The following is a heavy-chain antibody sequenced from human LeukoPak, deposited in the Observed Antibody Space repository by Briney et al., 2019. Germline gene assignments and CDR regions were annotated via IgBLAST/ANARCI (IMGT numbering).Heavy chain of an antibody. J-gene: IGHJ4*02. V-gene: IGHV4-59*01. Sequence: SETLSLTCTVSGGSISSYYWSWIRQPPGKGLEWIGYIYYSGSTNYNPSLKSRVTISVDTSKNQFSLKLSSVTAADTAVYYCARAGYYYATREYYFDYWGQGTLVTVSS. CDR3: ARAGYYYATREYYFDY. D-gene: IGHD3-10*01. CDR1: GGSISSYY. CDR2: IYYSGST.